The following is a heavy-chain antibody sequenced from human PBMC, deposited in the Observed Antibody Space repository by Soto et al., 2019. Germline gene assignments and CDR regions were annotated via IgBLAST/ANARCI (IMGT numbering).Heavy chain of an antibody. CDR1: GGSFSGYY. D-gene: IGHD3-10*01. CDR2: INHSGST. Sequence: PSETLSLTCAVYGGSFSGYYWSWIRQPPGKGLEWIGEINHSGSTNYNPSLKSRVTISVDTSKNQFSLKLSSVTVADTAIYYCARDRPIRDSGSPSFDPWGQGIQVT. CDR3: ARDRPIRDSGSPSFDP. V-gene: IGHV4-34*01. J-gene: IGHJ5*02.